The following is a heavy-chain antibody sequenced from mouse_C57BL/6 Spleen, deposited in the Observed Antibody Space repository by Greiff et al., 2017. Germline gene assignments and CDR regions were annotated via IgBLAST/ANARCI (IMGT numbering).Heavy chain of an antibody. CDR2: IHPNSGST. V-gene: IGHV1-64*01. D-gene: IGHD2-3*01. CDR3: ARSKGYYEGGFDY. Sequence: QVQLQQPGAELVKPGASVKLSCKASGYTFTSYWMHWVKQRPGQGLEWIGMIHPNSGSTNYNEKFKSKATLTVDKSSSTAYMQLSSLTSEDSAVYYCARSKGYYEGGFDYWGQGTTLTVSS. CDR1: GYTFTSYW. J-gene: IGHJ2*01.